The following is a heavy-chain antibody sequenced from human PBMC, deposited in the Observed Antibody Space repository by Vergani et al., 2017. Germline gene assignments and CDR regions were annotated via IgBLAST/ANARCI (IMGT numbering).Heavy chain of an antibody. CDR1: GGSFSGYY. D-gene: IGHD3-16*01. J-gene: IGHJ4*02. Sequence: QVQLQQWGAGLLKPSETLSLTCAVYGGSFSGYYWSCIRQPPWKGLEWIGEINHSGSTNYNPSLKSRVTISVDTSKNQFSLKLSSVTAADTAVYYCARSGGALGFDYWGQGTLVTVSS. CDR3: ARSGGALGFDY. V-gene: IGHV4-34*01. CDR2: INHSGST.